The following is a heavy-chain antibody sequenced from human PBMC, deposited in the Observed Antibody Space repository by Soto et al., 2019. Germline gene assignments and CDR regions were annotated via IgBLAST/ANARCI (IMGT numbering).Heavy chain of an antibody. J-gene: IGHJ5*02. CDR1: GYTFTSYA. CDR2: INAGNGNT. CDR3: ARDLSLWPSPLNWFDP. V-gene: IGHV1-3*01. D-gene: IGHD3-10*01. Sequence: ASVKVSWKASGYTFTSYAMHWVRQAPGQRLEWMGWINAGNGNTKYSQKFQGRVTIPRDTSASTAYMELSSLRSEDTAVYYCARDLSLWPSPLNWFDPWGQGTLVTVSS.